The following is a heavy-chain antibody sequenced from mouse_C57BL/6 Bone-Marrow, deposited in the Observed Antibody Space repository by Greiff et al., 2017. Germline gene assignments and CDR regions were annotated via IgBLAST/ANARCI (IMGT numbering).Heavy chain of an antibody. V-gene: IGHV1-64*01. Sequence: QVQLQQPGAELVKPGASVKLSCKASGYTFTSYWMHWVKQRPGLGLEWIGMIHPNSGSTNYNEKFKSKATLTVDKSSRTAYMQLSSLTSEDSAVYYCARRRIYYDYDDAMDYWGQGTSVTVSS. J-gene: IGHJ4*01. CDR3: ARRRIYYDYDDAMDY. D-gene: IGHD2-4*01. CDR2: IHPNSGST. CDR1: GYTFTSYW.